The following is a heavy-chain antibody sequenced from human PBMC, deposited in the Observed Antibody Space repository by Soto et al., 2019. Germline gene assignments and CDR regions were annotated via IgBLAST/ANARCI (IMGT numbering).Heavy chain of an antibody. CDR2: INHTGST. CDR1: GAPFSGYY. Sequence: SETLSLTCAVYGAPFSGYYWTWIRQPPGKGLEWIGEINHTGSTKYNPSLKSRVTISLDTSKNQFSLSLRSVTAADTAVYYCARGREIFGAVTPFEYWGQGTQVTVSS. CDR3: ARGREIFGAVTPFEY. V-gene: IGHV4-34*01. J-gene: IGHJ4*02. D-gene: IGHD3-3*01.